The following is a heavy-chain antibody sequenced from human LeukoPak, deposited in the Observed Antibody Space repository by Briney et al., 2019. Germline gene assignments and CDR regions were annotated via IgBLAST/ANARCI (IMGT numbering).Heavy chain of an antibody. CDR2: IYHSGST. CDR3: ARGGAARLHFQN. V-gene: IGHV4-59*01. J-gene: IGHJ1*01. D-gene: IGHD6-6*01. CDR1: GGSISTYF. Sequence: SETLSLTCTVSGGSISTYFWNWIRQPPGKGLEWIGYIYHSGSTNYNPSLQSRVTISVDTSKNQFSLNLNSVTAADTAVYYCARGGAARLHFQNWGQGTLVTVSS.